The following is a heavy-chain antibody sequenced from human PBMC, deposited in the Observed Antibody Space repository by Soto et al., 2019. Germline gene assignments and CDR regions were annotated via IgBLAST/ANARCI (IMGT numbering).Heavy chain of an antibody. Sequence: QVQLQESGPGLVKPSETLSLTCTVSGGSISSYYWSWIRQPPGKGLEWIGFIYYSGSTNYNPSLKSRVTISVDTSKNQFSLKLSSVTAADTAVYYCARHRPGGDDAFDIWGQGTMVTVSS. J-gene: IGHJ3*02. V-gene: IGHV4-59*08. CDR1: GGSISSYY. CDR3: ARHRPGGDDAFDI. CDR2: IYYSGST. D-gene: IGHD3-16*01.